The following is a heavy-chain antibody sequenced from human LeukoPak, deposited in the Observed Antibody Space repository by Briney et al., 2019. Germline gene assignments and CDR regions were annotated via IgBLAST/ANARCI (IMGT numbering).Heavy chain of an antibody. J-gene: IGHJ4*02. Sequence: GGSLRLSCAASGFTFDDYGMTWVRQAPGKGLEWVSGINWNGGRTGYVDSVKGRFTISRDNAKNTLYLQMNSLRGEDTAVYYCGREIQAPGKTLEYWGQGTLVTVSS. CDR1: GFTFDDYG. CDR3: GREIQAPGKTLEY. CDR2: INWNGGRT. V-gene: IGHV3-20*04.